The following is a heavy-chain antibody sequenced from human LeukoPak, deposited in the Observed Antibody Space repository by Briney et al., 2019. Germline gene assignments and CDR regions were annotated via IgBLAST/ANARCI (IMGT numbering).Heavy chain of an antibody. J-gene: IGHJ6*02. Sequence: GGSLRLSCAASGFTFSDYYMSWIRQAPGKGLEWVSYISSSSSYTNYADSVKGRFTISRDNAKNSLYLQMNSLRAEDTAVYYCARDLTYYYDSSGYYDPYYDYGMDVWGQGTTVTVSS. CDR3: ARDLTYYYDSSGYYDPYYDYGMDV. V-gene: IGHV3-11*06. D-gene: IGHD3-22*01. CDR2: ISSSSSYT. CDR1: GFTFSDYY.